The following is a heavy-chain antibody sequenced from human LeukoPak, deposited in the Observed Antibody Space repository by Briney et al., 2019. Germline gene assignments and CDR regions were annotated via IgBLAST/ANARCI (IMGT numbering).Heavy chain of an antibody. CDR1: GFTFSSYG. CDR2: IRYDGSNK. V-gene: IGHV3-30*02. CDR3: AKGATTMGYYYYYMDV. D-gene: IGHD1-26*01. Sequence: GGSLRLSCAASGFTFSSYGMHWVCQAPGKGLEWVAFIRYDGSNKYYADSVKGRFTISRDNSKNTLYLQMNSLRAEDTAVYYCAKGATTMGYYYYYMDVWGKGTTVTVSS. J-gene: IGHJ6*03.